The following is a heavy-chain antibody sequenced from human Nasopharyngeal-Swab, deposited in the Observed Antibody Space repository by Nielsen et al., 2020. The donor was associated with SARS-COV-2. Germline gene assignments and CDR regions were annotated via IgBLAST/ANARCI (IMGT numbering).Heavy chain of an antibody. CDR2: VVVANGNT. CDR3: ATDNMLILG. D-gene: IGHD3-10*02. Sequence: WVRQAPGQRLEWIGWVVVANGNTNYAQKFQERVTITRDKSTSTSFMELRGLRFEDSATYYCATDNMLILGWGQGTPVTVSS. J-gene: IGHJ4*02. V-gene: IGHV1-58*01.